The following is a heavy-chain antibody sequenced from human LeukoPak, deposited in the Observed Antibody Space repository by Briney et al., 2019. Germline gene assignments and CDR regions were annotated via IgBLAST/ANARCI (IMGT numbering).Heavy chain of an antibody. CDR3: ATAPRQWLVLSVGQTFDY. V-gene: IGHV1-24*01. D-gene: IGHD6-19*01. J-gene: IGHJ4*02. CDR2: FDPEDGET. CDR1: GYTLTELS. Sequence: ASVKVSCKVSGYTLTELSMHWVRHAPGKGLEWMGGFDPEDGETIYAQKFQGRVTMTEDTSTDTAYMELSSLRSEDTAVYYCATAPRQWLVLSVGQTFDYWGQGTLATVSS.